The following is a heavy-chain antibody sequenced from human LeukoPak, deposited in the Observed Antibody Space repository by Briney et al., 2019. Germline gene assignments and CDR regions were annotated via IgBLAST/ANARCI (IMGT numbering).Heavy chain of an antibody. CDR2: IYYSGST. V-gene: IGHV4-30-4*01. D-gene: IGHD3-10*01. J-gene: IGHJ6*04. CDR1: GGSISSGDHY. Sequence: PSETLSLTCTVSGGSISSGDHYWSWIRQPPGKGLEWMGYIYYSGSTYYNPSLKSRVTISVDTSKNQFSLKLSSVTAADTAVYYCARDRSVSGYYYGMDVWGKGTTVTVSS. CDR3: ARDRSVSGYYYGMDV.